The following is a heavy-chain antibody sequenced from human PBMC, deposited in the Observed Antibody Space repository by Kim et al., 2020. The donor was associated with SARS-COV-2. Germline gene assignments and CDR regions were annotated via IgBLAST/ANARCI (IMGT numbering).Heavy chain of an antibody. CDR2: ISWNSGSI. Sequence: GGSLRLSCAASGFTFDDYAMHWVRQAPGKGLEWVSGISWNSGSIGYADSVKGRFTISRDNAKNSLYLQMNSLRAEDTALYYCAKNPSVGLAVAGCFDYWGQGTLVTVSS. CDR1: GFTFDDYA. V-gene: IGHV3-9*01. CDR3: AKNPSVGLAVAGCFDY. D-gene: IGHD6-19*01. J-gene: IGHJ4*02.